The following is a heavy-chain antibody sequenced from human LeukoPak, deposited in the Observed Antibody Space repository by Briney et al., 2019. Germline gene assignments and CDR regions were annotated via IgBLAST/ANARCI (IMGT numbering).Heavy chain of an antibody. CDR2: IYYTGST. D-gene: IGHD2-15*01. CDR1: GASISSFY. V-gene: IGHV4-59*08. Sequence: PSETLSLTCTVSGASISSFYWSWIRQPPGKGLEWIGYIYYTGSTNYNPSLKSRVTISVDTSKNQFSLNLRSVTAADTAVYYCARRYSTGHFDLWGRGTLVTVSS. CDR3: ARRYSTGHFDL. J-gene: IGHJ2*01.